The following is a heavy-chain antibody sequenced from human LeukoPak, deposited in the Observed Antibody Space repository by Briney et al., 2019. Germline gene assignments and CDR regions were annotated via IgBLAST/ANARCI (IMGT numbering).Heavy chain of an antibody. Sequence: GGSLRLSCAASGFTFSDYYMSWVRQAPGKGLEWVSVIYSGGSTYYADSVKGRFTISRDNSKNTLYLQMNSLRAEDTAVYYCARGDKRDGYNPNFDYWGQGTLVTVSS. J-gene: IGHJ4*02. V-gene: IGHV3-66*01. D-gene: IGHD5-24*01. CDR3: ARGDKRDGYNPNFDY. CDR2: IYSGGST. CDR1: GFTFSDYY.